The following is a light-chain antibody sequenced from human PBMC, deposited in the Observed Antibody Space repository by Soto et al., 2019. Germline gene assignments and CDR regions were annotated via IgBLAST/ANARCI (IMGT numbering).Light chain of an antibody. CDR3: QQYVSSPWT. Sequence: EIVLTQSPGTLSLSPVERATLSCMASQSISSSYLAWYQQKPGQAPRLLIYGASSRATGIPDRFSGSGSGTDFTLTISRLEPEDFAVYYCQQYVSSPWTFGQGTKVDIK. CDR1: QSISSSY. J-gene: IGKJ1*01. CDR2: GAS. V-gene: IGKV3-20*01.